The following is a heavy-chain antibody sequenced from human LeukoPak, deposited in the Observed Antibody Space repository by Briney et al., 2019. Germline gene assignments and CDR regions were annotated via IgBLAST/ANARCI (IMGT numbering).Heavy chain of an antibody. Sequence: GGSLRLSCAASGFTFSRNAMNWVRQAPGQGLEWVASISGNGVGTYYADSVKSRFNISRDNFKNTLYLQMNSLKTEDTAVYHCAKDANYFDSGSYLIPFDFWGQGTLVTVSS. J-gene: IGHJ4*02. D-gene: IGHD3-22*01. CDR1: GFTFSRNA. CDR2: ISGNGVGT. CDR3: AKDANYFDSGSYLIPFDF. V-gene: IGHV3-23*01.